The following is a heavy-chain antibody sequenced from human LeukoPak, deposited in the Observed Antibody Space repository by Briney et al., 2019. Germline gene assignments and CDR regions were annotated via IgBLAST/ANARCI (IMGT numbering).Heavy chain of an antibody. D-gene: IGHD4/OR15-4a*01. V-gene: IGHV3-48*01. CDR2: ISRSSSTI. J-gene: IGHJ6*03. CDR3: ARGDYGTRADDYYYYMDV. Sequence: GGSLRLSCAASGFSFSTYAMNWVRQAPGKGLEWVSYISRSSSTIYYTDSVKGRFTISRDNAKDSLYLQMNSLRAEDTAVYYCARGDYGTRADDYYYYMDVWGKGTTVTVSS. CDR1: GFSFSTYA.